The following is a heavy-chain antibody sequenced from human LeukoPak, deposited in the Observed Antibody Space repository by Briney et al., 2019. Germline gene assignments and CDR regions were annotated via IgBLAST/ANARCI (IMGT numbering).Heavy chain of an antibody. J-gene: IGHJ4*02. CDR2: ISGSGGST. CDR3: AKVLWHGVATIPNFDY. D-gene: IGHD5-12*01. V-gene: IGHV3-23*01. Sequence: PGGSLRLSCAASGFTFSSYGMLWARPAPGKGLEWGSAISGSGGSTYYADSVKGRFTISRDNSKNTLYLQMNSLRAEDTAVYYCAKVLWHGVATIPNFDYWGQGTLVTVSS. CDR1: GFTFSSYG.